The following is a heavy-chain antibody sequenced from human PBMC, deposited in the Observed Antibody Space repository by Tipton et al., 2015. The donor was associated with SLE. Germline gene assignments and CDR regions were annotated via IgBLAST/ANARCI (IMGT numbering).Heavy chain of an antibody. CDR1: GFTFGDYA. D-gene: IGHD6-13*01. J-gene: IGHJ4*02. Sequence: SLRLSCTASGFTFGDYAMSWFRQAPGKGLEWVGFIRSKAYGGTTEYAASVKGRFTISRDDSKSIAYLQMNSLKTEDTAVYYCTSARSAAAGGLCDYWGQGTLVTVSP. CDR3: TSARSAAAGGLCDY. V-gene: IGHV3-49*03. CDR2: IRSKAYGGTT.